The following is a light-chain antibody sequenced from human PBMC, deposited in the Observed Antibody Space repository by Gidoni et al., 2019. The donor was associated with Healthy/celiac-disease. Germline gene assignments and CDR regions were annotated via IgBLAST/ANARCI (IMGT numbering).Light chain of an antibody. CDR1: SSDVGGYNY. Sequence: QSALTQPPSVSGSPGQSITISCTGTSSDVGGYNYVSWYQKHPGKAPKLMIYDVSNRPSGVSNRFSGSKSGNTASLTISGLQAEDEADYYCSSYTSSSTYYVFGTGTKVTVL. CDR3: SSYTSSSTYYV. CDR2: DVS. V-gene: IGLV2-14*03. J-gene: IGLJ1*01.